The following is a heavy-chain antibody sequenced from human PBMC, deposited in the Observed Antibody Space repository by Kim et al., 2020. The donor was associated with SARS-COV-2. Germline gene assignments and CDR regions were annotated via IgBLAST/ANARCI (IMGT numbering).Heavy chain of an antibody. Sequence: SLKSRVTISVDTSKNQFSLKRSAVTAADTAVYYCARGGYDSSGYMVYFDYWGQGTLVTVSS. CDR3: ARGGYDSSGYMVYFDY. D-gene: IGHD3-22*01. J-gene: IGHJ4*02. V-gene: IGHV4-34*01.